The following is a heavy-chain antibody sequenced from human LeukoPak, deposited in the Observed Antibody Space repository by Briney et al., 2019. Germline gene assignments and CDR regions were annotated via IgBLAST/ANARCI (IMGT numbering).Heavy chain of an antibody. D-gene: IGHD5-24*01. J-gene: IGHJ4*02. CDR3: ARDEGVKVATTTLQF. CDR1: GFTFNTYS. CDR2: ISSSSTYM. V-gene: IGHV3-21*06. Sequence: GGSLRLSCAASGFTFNTYSMNWVRQAPGKGLEWVSSISSSSTYMFYADSVKGRFTISRDNARNSLYLQMNSLRPEDTAVYYCARDEGVKVATTTLQFWGQGTLVTVSS.